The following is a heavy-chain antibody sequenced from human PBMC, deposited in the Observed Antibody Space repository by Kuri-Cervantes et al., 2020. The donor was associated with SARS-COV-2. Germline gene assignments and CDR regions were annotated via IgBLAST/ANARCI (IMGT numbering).Heavy chain of an antibody. Sequence: ESLKISCAVYGGSFSGYYWSWIRQPPGKGLEWIGEINHSGSTNYNPSLKSRVTISVDTSKNQFSLKLSSVTAADTAVYYCAREVVSYCSGGSCSGWFDPWGQGTLVTVSS. CDR2: INHSGST. CDR1: GGSFSGYY. D-gene: IGHD2-15*01. J-gene: IGHJ5*02. CDR3: AREVVSYCSGGSCSGWFDP. V-gene: IGHV4-34*01.